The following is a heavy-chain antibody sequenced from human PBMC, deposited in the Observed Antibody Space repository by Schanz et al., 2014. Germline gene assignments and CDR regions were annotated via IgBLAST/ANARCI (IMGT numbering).Heavy chain of an antibody. CDR2: ITYNGGTI. Sequence: EVQVVESGGGLVQPGGSLRLSCAASGITFSSHSFNWVRQAPGKGLEWISYITYNGGTIYYADSVKRRFTISRDNAKNSLYLEMNSLRAEDTAVYYCLAPDYGMDVWGQGTTVTVSS. CDR1: GITFSSHS. V-gene: IGHV3-48*01. J-gene: IGHJ6*02. CDR3: LAPDYGMDV.